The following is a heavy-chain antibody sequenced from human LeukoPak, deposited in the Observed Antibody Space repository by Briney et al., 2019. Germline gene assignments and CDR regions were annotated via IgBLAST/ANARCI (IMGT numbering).Heavy chain of an antibody. D-gene: IGHD6-25*01. CDR2: IIPIFGTA. V-gene: IGHV1-69*13. CDR3: ARVGRRAAANGPYYYYYYMDV. CDR1: GGTFSSYA. Sequence: SVKVSCKASGGTFSSYAISWVRQAPGQGLEWMGGIIPIFGTANYAQKFQGRVTITADESTSTAYMELSSLRSEDTAVYYCARVGRRAAANGPYYYYYYMDVWGKGTTVTVSS. J-gene: IGHJ6*03.